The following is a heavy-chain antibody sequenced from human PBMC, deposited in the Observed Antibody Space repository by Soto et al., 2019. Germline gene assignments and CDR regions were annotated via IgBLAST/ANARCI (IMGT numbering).Heavy chain of an antibody. CDR3: ARELPQRQGRNMDV. CDR1: GGSITSGDQY. Sequence: PSETLSLTCTVTGGSITSGDQYWTCIRHRPGEGLEWFGYINHRGSLYYNPSLKSRVSMSVDTSKNQFSLNLSSVTAADTAVYYCARELPQRQGRNMDVWGQGTTVTVSS. J-gene: IGHJ6*02. D-gene: IGHD1-1*01. V-gene: IGHV4-31*03. CDR2: INHRGSL.